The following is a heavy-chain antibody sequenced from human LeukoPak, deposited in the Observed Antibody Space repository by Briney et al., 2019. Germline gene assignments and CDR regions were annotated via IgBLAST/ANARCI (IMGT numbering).Heavy chain of an antibody. J-gene: IGHJ4*02. CDR1: GFTFSSYW. CDR2: INSDGSST. Sequence: GGSLRLSCAASGFTFSSYWMHWVRQAPGKGLLWVSRINSDGSSTSYADSVKGRFTISRDNAKNTLYLQMNSLRAEDTAVYYCARRVAAAAAPYYFDYWGQGTLVTVSS. V-gene: IGHV3-74*01. CDR3: ARRVAAAAAPYYFDY. D-gene: IGHD6-13*01.